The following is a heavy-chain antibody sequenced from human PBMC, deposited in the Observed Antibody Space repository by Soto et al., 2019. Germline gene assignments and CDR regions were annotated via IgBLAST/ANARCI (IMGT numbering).Heavy chain of an antibody. Sequence: SETLSLTCTVSGGSISSGGYYWSWIRQHPGKGLEWIGYIYYSGSTYYNPSLKSRVTISVDTSKNQFSLKLSSVTAADTAVYYWARGANYYGSGSYYNVSLYFDYCGQGTLVTVSS. CDR1: GGSISSGGYY. J-gene: IGHJ4*02. CDR3: ARGANYYGSGSYYNVSLYFDY. D-gene: IGHD3-10*01. V-gene: IGHV4-31*03. CDR2: IYYSGST.